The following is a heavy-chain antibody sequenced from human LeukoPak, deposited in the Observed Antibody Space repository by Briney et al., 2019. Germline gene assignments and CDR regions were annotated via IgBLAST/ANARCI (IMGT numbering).Heavy chain of an antibody. Sequence: GGSLRLTCAASGFTFSSYGMSWVRQAPGKGLEWGSAISGSGGSTYYADSVKGRFTSSRDNSKSSLYLQMNSLRAEDTAVYYCARDPYSGSYGADYYYYMDVWGKGTTVTISS. CDR2: ISGSGGST. CDR1: GFTFSSYG. J-gene: IGHJ6*03. D-gene: IGHD1-26*01. CDR3: ARDPYSGSYGADYYYYMDV. V-gene: IGHV3-23*01.